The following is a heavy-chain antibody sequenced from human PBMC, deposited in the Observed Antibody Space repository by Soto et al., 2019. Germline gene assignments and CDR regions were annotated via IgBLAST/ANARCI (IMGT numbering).Heavy chain of an antibody. J-gene: IGHJ3*02. CDR1: LFTYTSYS. D-gene: IGHD3-9*01. CDR3: ARDIGLRYLDSPYRDDAFDI. V-gene: IGHV3-48*02. Sequence: GSLGLCYSAALFTYTSYSMNSCRQAAGKELEWGSYISSSSSTIYYADSVKGRFTISRDNAKNSLYLQMNSLRDEDTAVYYCARDIGLRYLDSPYRDDAFDIWGQGTMVTVSS. CDR2: ISSSSSTI.